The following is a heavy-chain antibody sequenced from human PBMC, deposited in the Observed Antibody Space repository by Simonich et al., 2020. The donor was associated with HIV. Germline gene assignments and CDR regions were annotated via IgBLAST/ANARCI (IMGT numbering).Heavy chain of an antibody. V-gene: IGHV1-46*01. Sequence: QVQLVQSGAEVKKPGASVKVSCKASGYTFTSYYMHWVRQAPGQGLEWVGMINRSGGSTKYAQKFKDRVTMTRDTSTSTVYMQLSSLRSEDTAVYYCASQEYYNWNDPYFDYWGQGTLVTVSS. CDR3: ASQEYYNWNDPYFDY. J-gene: IGHJ4*02. CDR1: GYTFTSYY. CDR2: INRSGGST. D-gene: IGHD1-20*01.